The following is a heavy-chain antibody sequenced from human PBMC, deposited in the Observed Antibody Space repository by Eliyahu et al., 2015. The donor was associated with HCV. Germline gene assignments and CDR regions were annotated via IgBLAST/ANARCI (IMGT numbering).Heavy chain of an antibody. CDR2: IHYSGST. D-gene: IGHD6-19*01. J-gene: IGHJ5*02. CDR1: GXSITTYY. CDR3: ASGGGGIAVAGTGGWFDP. Sequence: QVQLQESGPGLVQPSETLSLTCTVPGXSITTYYWXWLRQPPGKGLEWIGYIHYSGSTNYXPSLKSRVTISVDTSKNQFSLKLSSVTAADTAVYYCASGGGGIAVAGTGGWFDPWGQGTLVTVSS. V-gene: IGHV4-59*01.